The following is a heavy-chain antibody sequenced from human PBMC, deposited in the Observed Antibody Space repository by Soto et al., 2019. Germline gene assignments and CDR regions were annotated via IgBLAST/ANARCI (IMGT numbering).Heavy chain of an antibody. D-gene: IGHD4-4*01. CDR1: GFTFSSYA. Sequence: GGSLRLSCAASGFTFSSYAMHWVRQAPGKGLEWVAVISYDGSNKYYADSVKGRFTISRDNSKNTLYLQTNSLRAEDTAVYYCARGAISNSYYYFYYGMDVGGQETTVTVSS. J-gene: IGHJ6*02. V-gene: IGHV3-30-3*01. CDR3: ARGAISNSYYYFYYGMDV. CDR2: ISYDGSNK.